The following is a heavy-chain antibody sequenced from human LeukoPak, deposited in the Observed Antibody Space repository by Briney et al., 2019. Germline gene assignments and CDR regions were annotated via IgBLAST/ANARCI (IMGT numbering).Heavy chain of an antibody. J-gene: IGHJ4*02. CDR2: IWYDGSNK. CDR3: ARAPVMVRGVLDY. D-gene: IGHD3-10*01. Sequence: GGSLRLSCAASGFTFSSYGMHWVRQAPGKGLGWVAVIWYDGSNKYYADSVKGRFTISRDNSKNTLYLQMNSLRAEDTAVYYCARAPVMVRGVLDYWGQGTLVTVSS. CDR1: GFTFSSYG. V-gene: IGHV3-33*01.